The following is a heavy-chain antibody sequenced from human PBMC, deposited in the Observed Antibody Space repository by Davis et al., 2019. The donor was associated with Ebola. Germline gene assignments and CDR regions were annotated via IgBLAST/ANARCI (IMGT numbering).Heavy chain of an antibody. CDR2: IIPIFGTA. D-gene: IGHD2-15*01. CDR1: GGTFSSYA. J-gene: IGHJ6*02. Sequence: SVKVSCKASGGTFSSYAISWVRQAPGQGLEWMGGIIPIFGTANYAQKFQGRVTITADKSTSTAYMELSSLRSEDTAVYYCARRGYCSGGSCLRYYYYYGMDVWAKGPRSPSP. CDR3: ARRGYCSGGSCLRYYYYYGMDV. V-gene: IGHV1-69*06.